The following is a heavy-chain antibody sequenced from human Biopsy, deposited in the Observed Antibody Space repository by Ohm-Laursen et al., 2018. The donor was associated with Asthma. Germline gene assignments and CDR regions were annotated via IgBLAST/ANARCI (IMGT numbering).Heavy chain of an antibody. V-gene: IGHV3-30*03. D-gene: IGHD3-3*01. CDR1: GFTFSSYG. CDR2: ISYDGSNK. Sequence: SSLRLSCAASGFTFSSYGMHWVRQAPGKGLEWVAVISYDGSNKYYADSVKGRFTISRDNSKNTLYLQMNSLRAEDMAVYYCASQSSGPDFWSGYYYFDYWGQGTLVTVSS. J-gene: IGHJ4*02. CDR3: ASQSSGPDFWSGYYYFDY.